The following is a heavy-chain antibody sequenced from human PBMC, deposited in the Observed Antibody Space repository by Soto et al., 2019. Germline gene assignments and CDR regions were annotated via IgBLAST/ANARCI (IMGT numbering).Heavy chain of an antibody. D-gene: IGHD6-13*01. CDR3: ARYLPSSSWGMDV. V-gene: IGHV3-53*01. CDR1: GFPFSSYG. Sequence: GGSLRLSCAASGFPFSSYGMHWVRQAPGKGLEWVSVIYSGGSTYYADSVKGRFTISRDNSKNTLYLQMNSLRAEDTAVYYCARYLPSSSWGMDVWGQGTTVTVSS. J-gene: IGHJ6*02. CDR2: IYSGGST.